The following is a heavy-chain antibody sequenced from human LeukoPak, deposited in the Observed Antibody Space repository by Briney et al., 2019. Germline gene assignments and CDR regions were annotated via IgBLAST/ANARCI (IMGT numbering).Heavy chain of an antibody. J-gene: IGHJ4*02. CDR1: GYSISSGYY. V-gene: IGHV4-38-2*02. CDR2: IYHSGST. CDR3: ARELGGGYSD. D-gene: IGHD2-15*01. Sequence: SSETLSLTCTVSGYSISSGYYWGWIRQPPGKGLEWIGSIYHSGSTYYNPSLKSRVTISVDTSKNQFSLKLSSVTAADTAVYYCARELGGGYSDWGQGTLVTVSS.